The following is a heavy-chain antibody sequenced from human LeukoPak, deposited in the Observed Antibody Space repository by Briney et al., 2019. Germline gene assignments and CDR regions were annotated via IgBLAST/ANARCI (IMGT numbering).Heavy chain of an antibody. D-gene: IGHD2-15*01. CDR1: GFTFSSYA. V-gene: IGHV3-23*01. CDR2: ISGSGGST. J-gene: IGHJ4*02. CDR3: VGNCYSQPYYFDY. Sequence: GGSLRLSCAASGFTFSSYAMSWVRQAPGKGLEWVSAISGSGGSTYYADSVKGRFTISRDNSKNTLYLQMNSLRAEDTAVYYCVGNCYSQPYYFDYWGQGTLVTVSS.